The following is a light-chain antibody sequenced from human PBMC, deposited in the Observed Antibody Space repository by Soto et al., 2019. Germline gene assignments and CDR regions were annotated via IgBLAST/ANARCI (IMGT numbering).Light chain of an antibody. J-gene: IGKJ1*01. CDR1: QDISDH. Sequence: DFQMTQSPSSLSASVGDRVTITCRASQDISDHLAWYQHKPGKVPKLLIYEASTLQSGVPSRFSGGGSGTDSTLTISSLQTEDVAIYYCEKYNGTPRTFGQGTKVEL. V-gene: IGKV1-27*01. CDR2: EAS. CDR3: EKYNGTPRT.